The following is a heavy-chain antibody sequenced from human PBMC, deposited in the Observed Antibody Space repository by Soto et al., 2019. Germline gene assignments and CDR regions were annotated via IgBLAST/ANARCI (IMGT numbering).Heavy chain of an antibody. CDR3: ARDVVLGSSSWYYYGMDV. Sequence: SETLSLTCTVSGGSISSGGYYWSWIRQHPGKGLEWIGYIYYSGSTYYNPSLKSRVTISVDTSKNQFSLKLSSVTAADTAVYYCARDVVLGSSSWYYYGMDVWGQGTTVT. CDR2: IYYSGST. V-gene: IGHV4-31*03. D-gene: IGHD6-13*01. CDR1: GGSISSGGYY. J-gene: IGHJ6*02.